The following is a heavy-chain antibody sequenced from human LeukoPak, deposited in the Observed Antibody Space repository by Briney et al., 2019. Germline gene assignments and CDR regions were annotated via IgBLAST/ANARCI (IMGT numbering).Heavy chain of an antibody. CDR3: LTIVESVASDI. J-gene: IGHJ3*02. CDR1: GFTFSKYW. Sequence: GGSLRLSCVASGFTFSKYWLHWVRQAPGKGLVWVSRINPDDRSTSYADSVKGRFTISRDDAKKTLYLQMNSLRAEDTAVYYCLTIVESVASDIWGQGTMVTVSS. CDR2: INPDDRST. D-gene: IGHD1-26*01. V-gene: IGHV3-74*01.